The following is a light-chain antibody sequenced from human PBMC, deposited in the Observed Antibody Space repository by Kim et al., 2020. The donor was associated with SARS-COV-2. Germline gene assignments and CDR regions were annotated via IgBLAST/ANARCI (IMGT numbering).Light chain of an antibody. CDR3: QQTHSFPLT. J-gene: IGKJ4*01. Sequence: DIQMTQSPSSVSASVGDRVTITCRASQDISSWLGWYQQKPGKAPKVLIYEASNLQSGVPSRFSGSGSRTDFTLTINSLQPEDFATYYCQQTHSFPLTFGGGTNVDIK. V-gene: IGKV1D-12*01. CDR1: QDISSW. CDR2: EAS.